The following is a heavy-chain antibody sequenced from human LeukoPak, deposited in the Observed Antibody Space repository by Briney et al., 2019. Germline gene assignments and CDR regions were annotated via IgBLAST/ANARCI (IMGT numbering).Heavy chain of an antibody. J-gene: IGHJ4*02. CDR3: AKDRGHYCSSTSCHRPYYFDY. D-gene: IGHD2-2*01. CDR1: GFTFSSYS. V-gene: IGHV3-21*01. CDR2: ISSSSSYI. Sequence: GGSLRLSCAASGFTFSSYSMNWVRQAPGKGLEWVSSISSSSSYIYYADSVKGRFTISRDNAKNSLYLQMNSLRAEDTAVYYCAKDRGHYCSSTSCHRPYYFDYWGQGTLVTVSS.